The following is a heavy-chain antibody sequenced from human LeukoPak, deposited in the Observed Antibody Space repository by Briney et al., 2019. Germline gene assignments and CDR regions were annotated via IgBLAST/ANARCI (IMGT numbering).Heavy chain of an antibody. J-gene: IGHJ4*02. CDR2: IKSRTDGGTT. CDR3: TTSDYYDSSGYYYGYYFDY. D-gene: IGHD3-22*01. V-gene: IGHV3-15*07. CDR1: GFTFSNAW. Sequence: PGGSLRLSCAASGFTFSNAWMNWVRQAPGKGLEWDGRIKSRTDGGTTDYAAPVKGRFTISRDDSKNTLYLQMNSLKTEDTAVYYCTTSDYYDSSGYYYGYYFDYWGQGTLVTVSS.